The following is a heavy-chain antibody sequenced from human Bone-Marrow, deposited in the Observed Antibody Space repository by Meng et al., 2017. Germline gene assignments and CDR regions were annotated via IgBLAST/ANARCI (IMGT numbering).Heavy chain of an antibody. V-gene: IGHV3-23*01. CDR3: AKAYSYSWTDAFDM. CDR1: GFTFSNYA. D-gene: IGHD5-18*01. Sequence: GESLKISCAASGFTFSNYAIDWVRQAPGKGLEWVSGVGGSGRGTYYADSVKGRFTISRDNSKNTVSLQMNTLGVEDTAVYYCAKAYSYSWTDAFDMWGQGTMVT. J-gene: IGHJ3*02. CDR2: VGGSGRGT.